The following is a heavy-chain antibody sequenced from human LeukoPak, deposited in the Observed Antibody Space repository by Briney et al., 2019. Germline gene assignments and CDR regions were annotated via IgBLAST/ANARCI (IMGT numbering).Heavy chain of an antibody. CDR3: AREEDYDILTGYLDAFDI. CDR2: ISSSSSYI. CDR1: GFTFSSYS. D-gene: IGHD3-9*01. J-gene: IGHJ3*02. Sequence: GGSLRLSCAASGFTFSSYSMNWARQAPGKGLEWVSSISSSSSYIYYADSVKGRFTISRDNAKNSLYLQMNSLRAEDTAVYYCAREEDYDILTGYLDAFDIWGQGTMVTVSS. V-gene: IGHV3-21*01.